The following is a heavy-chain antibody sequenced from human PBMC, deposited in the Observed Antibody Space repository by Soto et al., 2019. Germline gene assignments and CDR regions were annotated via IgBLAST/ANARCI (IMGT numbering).Heavy chain of an antibody. CDR2: ISYDGSTK. D-gene: IGHD6-19*01. Sequence: GGSPRLSCVASGFTFSSFSLHWVRQAPGKGLEWLALISYDGSTKYNADSVKGRFTISRENSNNTLYLQLSSLRPDDTAVYYCARTTAVAGTPEFDYWGQGALVTVSS. J-gene: IGHJ4*02. CDR3: ARTTAVAGTPEFDY. CDR1: GFTFSSFS. V-gene: IGHV3-30-3*01.